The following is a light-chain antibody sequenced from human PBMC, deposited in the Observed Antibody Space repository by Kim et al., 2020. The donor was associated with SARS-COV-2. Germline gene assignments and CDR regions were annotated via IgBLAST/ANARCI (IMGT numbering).Light chain of an antibody. CDR2: TAS. CDR3: QQSYTTPMYT. V-gene: IGKV1-39*01. J-gene: IGKJ2*01. Sequence: SVGDRVTISCQASQNIANYINWYQQKRGNAPNLLIHTASTLHSGVPSRFTGSGYGTDFSLTINSLQPEDVATYYCQQSYTTPMYTFGRGTKVDIK. CDR1: QNIANY.